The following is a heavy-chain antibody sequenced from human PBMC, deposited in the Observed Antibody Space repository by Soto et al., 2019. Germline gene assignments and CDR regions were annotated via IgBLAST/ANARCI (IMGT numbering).Heavy chain of an antibody. CDR1: GFAFSSHP. CDR3: ARRAIGCSRAFDI. J-gene: IGHJ3*02. Sequence: PGGSLRLSCAASGFAFSSHPMSWVRQAPEKGLEWVSGISDSGGITYNADSVKGRFTIARDNSKNTLYLQMNSLRAEDTAVYYCARRAIGCSRAFDIWGQWTMVTVSS. CDR2: ISDSGGIT. D-gene: IGHD2-15*01. V-gene: IGHV3-23*01.